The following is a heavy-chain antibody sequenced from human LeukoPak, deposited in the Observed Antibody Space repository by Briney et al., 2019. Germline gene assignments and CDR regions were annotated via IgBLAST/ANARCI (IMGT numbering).Heavy chain of an antibody. CDR1: GGSISSYY. CDR2: IYYSGST. V-gene: IGHV4-59*01. CDR3: AGGDYDSSGAGTDY. Sequence: PPETLSLTCTVSGGSISSYYWSWIRQPPGKGLEWIGYIYYSGSTNYNPSLKSRVTISVDTSKNQFSLKLSSVTAADTAVYYCAGGDYDSSGAGTDYWGQGTLVTVSS. D-gene: IGHD3-22*01. J-gene: IGHJ4*02.